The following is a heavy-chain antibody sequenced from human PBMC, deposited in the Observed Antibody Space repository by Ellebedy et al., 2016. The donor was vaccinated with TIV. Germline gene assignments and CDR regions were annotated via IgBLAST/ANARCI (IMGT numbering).Heavy chain of an antibody. J-gene: IGHJ4*02. Sequence: ETLSLTCAASGFTFTNYWMHWVRQAPGKGLVWVSRINGDGSTTGYADSVRGRFTISRDNAKNTLYLQMNSLRAEDTAVYYCARDGIVGGPTEYYFDSWGQGTLVTVSS. V-gene: IGHV3-74*01. D-gene: IGHD1-26*01. CDR1: GFTFTNYW. CDR3: ARDGIVGGPTEYYFDS. CDR2: INGDGSTT.